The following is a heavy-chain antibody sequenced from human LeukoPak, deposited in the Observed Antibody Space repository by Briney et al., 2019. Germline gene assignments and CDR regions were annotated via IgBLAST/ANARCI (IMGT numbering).Heavy chain of an antibody. D-gene: IGHD3-22*01. J-gene: IGHJ4*02. CDR2: ISGSGGST. CDR3: AKSPHYYDSSGYYDY. V-gene: IGHV3-23*01. Sequence: GGSLRLSCPASGFTFSSYAMSWVRQAPGKGLEWVSAISGSGGSTYYADSVKGRFTISRDNSKNTLYLQMNSLRAEDTAVYYCAKSPHYYDSSGYYDYWGQGTLVTVSS. CDR1: GFTFSSYA.